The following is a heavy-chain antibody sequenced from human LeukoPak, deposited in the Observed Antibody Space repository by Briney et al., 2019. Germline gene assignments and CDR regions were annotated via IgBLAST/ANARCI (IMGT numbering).Heavy chain of an antibody. CDR3: VRDLQRHYLGVAVAGRRRWFDP. CDR2: ISSSSNYI. J-gene: IGHJ5*02. Sequence: SGGFLRLSCAASGFTFSSYSMNWVRQAPGKGLEWVSSISSSSNYIYYADSVKGRFTISRDNAKNSLYLQMNSLRAEDTAIYYCVRDLQRHYLGVAVAGRRRWFDPWGQGTLVTVSS. CDR1: GFTFSSYS. V-gene: IGHV3-21*01. D-gene: IGHD6-13*01.